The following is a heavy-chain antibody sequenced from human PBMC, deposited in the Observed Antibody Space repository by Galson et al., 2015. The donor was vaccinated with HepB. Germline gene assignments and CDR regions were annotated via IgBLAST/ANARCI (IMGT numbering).Heavy chain of an antibody. CDR3: ARVLRTRGWYFDL. D-gene: IGHD3-3*01. J-gene: IGHJ2*01. Sequence: SLRLSCAASGFTFSSYGMHWVRQAPGKGLEWVAVISYDGSNKYYADSVKGRFTISRDNSKNTLYLQMNSLRAEDTAVYYCARVLRTRGWYFDLWGRGTLATVSS. CDR1: GFTFSSYG. CDR2: ISYDGSNK. V-gene: IGHV3-30*03.